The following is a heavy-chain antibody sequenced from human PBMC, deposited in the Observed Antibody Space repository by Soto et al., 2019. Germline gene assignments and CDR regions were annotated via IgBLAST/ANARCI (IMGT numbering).Heavy chain of an antibody. CDR1: GFTFDDYA. CDR3: AKDKKDTAMDRYYGMDV. J-gene: IGHJ6*02. D-gene: IGHD5-18*01. V-gene: IGHV3-9*01. CDR2: ISWNSGSI. Sequence: EVQLVESGGGLVQPGRSLRLSCAASGFTFDDYAMHWVRQAPGKGLEWVSGISWNSGSIGYADSVKGRFTISRDNAKNSLYLQMNSLRAEDTALYYCAKDKKDTAMDRYYGMDVWGQGTTVTISS.